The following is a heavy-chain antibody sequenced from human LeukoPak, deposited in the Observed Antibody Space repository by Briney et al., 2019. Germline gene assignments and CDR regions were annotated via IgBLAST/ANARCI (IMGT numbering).Heavy chain of an antibody. D-gene: IGHD4-17*01. J-gene: IGHJ4*02. CDR1: GGSISSGDYY. CDR2: IYYSGST. CDR3: AGGTYGDYVSDY. V-gene: IGHV4-30-4*01. Sequence: PSETLSLTCTVSGGSISSGDYYWSWIRQPPGKGLEWIGYIYYSGSTYYNPSVKSRVTISVDTSKNQFSLKLSSVTAADTAVYYCAGGTYGDYVSDYWGQGTLVTVSS.